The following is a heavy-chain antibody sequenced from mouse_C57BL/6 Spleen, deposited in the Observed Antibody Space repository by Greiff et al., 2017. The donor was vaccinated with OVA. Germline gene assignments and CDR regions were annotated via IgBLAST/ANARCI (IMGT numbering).Heavy chain of an antibody. CDR1: GYTFTGYW. D-gene: IGHD2-2*01. CDR2: ILPGSGST. Sequence: QVQLQQSGAELMKPGASVELSCKATGYTFTGYWIEWVKQRPGHGLEWIGEILPGSGSTNYNEKFKGKATFTADTSSNTAYMQLSSLTTEDSAIYYCARGGDIVVTTTERFAYWGQGTLVTVSA. V-gene: IGHV1-9*01. CDR3: ARGGDIVVTTTERFAY. J-gene: IGHJ3*01.